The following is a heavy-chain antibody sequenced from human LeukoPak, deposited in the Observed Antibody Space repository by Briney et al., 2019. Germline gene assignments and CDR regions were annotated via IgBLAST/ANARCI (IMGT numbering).Heavy chain of an antibody. CDR3: ARGSRITIFGVVIPRIEFDY. D-gene: IGHD3-3*01. CDR1: GFTFSSYS. J-gene: IGHJ4*02. Sequence: PGGSLRLSCAASGFTFSSYSMNWVRQAPGKGLEWVSYISSSSSTIYYADSVKGRFTISRDNAKNSLYLQMNSLRAEDTAVYYCARGSRITIFGVVIPRIEFDYWGQGTLVTVSS. V-gene: IGHV3-48*01. CDR2: ISSSSSTI.